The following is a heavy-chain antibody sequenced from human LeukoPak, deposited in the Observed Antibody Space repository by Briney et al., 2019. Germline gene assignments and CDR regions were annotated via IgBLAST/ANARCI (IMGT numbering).Heavy chain of an antibody. Sequence: GESLKISCKGSGYSFTSYWIGWVRQMPGKGLEWMGIIHPGDSDTRYSPSFQVQVTISADKSISTAYLQWSSLKASDTAMYYGARHEASHCSGGSCYYSHDYWGQGTLVTVSS. J-gene: IGHJ4*02. D-gene: IGHD2-15*01. V-gene: IGHV5-51*01. CDR2: IHPGDSDT. CDR1: GYSFTSYW. CDR3: ARHEASHCSGGSCYYSHDY.